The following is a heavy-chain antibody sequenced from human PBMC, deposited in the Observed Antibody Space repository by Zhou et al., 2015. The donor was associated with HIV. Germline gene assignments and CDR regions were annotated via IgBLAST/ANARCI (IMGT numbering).Heavy chain of an antibody. CDR1: GYTFSSFD. Sequence: QVQLVQSGAEVKQPGASVKVSCTTSGYTFSSFDIYWVRQASGQGLEWVGWMNPNTGDTGYAQKFQDRVTMTRNTSISTAYMELSRLKSEDTAVYFCARRHSSDWPLQYYFDYWGQGTLVTVSS. J-gene: IGHJ4*02. CDR3: ARRHSSDWPLQYYFDY. V-gene: IGHV1-8*01. D-gene: IGHD6-19*01. CDR2: MNPNTGDT.